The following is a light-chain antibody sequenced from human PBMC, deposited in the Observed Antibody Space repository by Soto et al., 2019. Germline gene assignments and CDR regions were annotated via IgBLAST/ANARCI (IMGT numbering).Light chain of an antibody. CDR2: DVS. CDR1: SSDVGGYNY. CDR3: SSDTSSSTLLYV. V-gene: IGLV2-14*01. Sequence: QSVLTQPASVSGSPGQSITISCTGTSSDVGGYNYVSWYQQHPGKAPKLMIYDVSNRPSGVSNRFSGSKSGNTASLTISGLQAEDAADYYCSSDTSSSTLLYVFGSGTKLTVL. J-gene: IGLJ1*01.